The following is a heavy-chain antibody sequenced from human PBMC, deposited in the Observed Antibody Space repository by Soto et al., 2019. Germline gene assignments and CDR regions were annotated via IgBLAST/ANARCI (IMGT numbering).Heavy chain of an antibody. CDR3: ARDCVAVTLVRDGGGCFDY. Sequence: QVQLQESGPGLVKPSETLSLTCTVSGGSISSYYWSWIRQPPGKGLEWIGYIYYSGSTNYNPSLKSRVPISVDTSKNQFSLKLSSVTAADTAVYYCARDCVAVTLVRDGGGCFDYGGQGTLVTVSS. CDR2: IYYSGST. D-gene: IGHD3-10*01. J-gene: IGHJ4*02. CDR1: GGSISSYY. V-gene: IGHV4-59*01.